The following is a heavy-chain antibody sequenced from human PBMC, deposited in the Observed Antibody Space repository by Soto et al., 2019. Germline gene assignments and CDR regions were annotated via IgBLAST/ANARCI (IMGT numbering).Heavy chain of an antibody. CDR1: GFTFSIYW. CDR2: INQDGSEK. CDR3: ARGSYYEYY. J-gene: IGHJ4*02. V-gene: IGHV3-7*04. Sequence: GGSLRLSCAASGFTFSIYWMSWVRQAPGKGLEWVANINQDGSEKHYVDSVKGRFTISRDNAKNSLYLQMNSLRVEDTAVYYCARGSYYEYYWGQGIQVTVSS. D-gene: IGHD3-10*01.